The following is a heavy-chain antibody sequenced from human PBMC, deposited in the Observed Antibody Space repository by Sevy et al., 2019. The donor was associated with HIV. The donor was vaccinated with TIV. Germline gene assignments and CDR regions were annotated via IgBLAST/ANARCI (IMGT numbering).Heavy chain of an antibody. D-gene: IGHD2-2*01. CDR1: GFTFSSYG. V-gene: IGHV3-33*01. J-gene: IGHJ5*02. CDR3: ARDRGYCSSTSCRNWFDP. CDR2: IWYDGSNK. Sequence: GGSLRLSCAASGFTFSSYGMHWVRQAPGKGLEWVAVIWYDGSNKYYAYSVKGRFTISRDNSKNTLYLQMNSLRAEDTAVYYCARDRGYCSSTSCRNWFDPWGQGTLVTVSS.